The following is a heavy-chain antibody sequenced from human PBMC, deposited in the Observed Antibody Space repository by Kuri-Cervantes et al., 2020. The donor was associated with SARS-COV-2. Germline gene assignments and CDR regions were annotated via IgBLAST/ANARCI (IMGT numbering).Heavy chain of an antibody. J-gene: IGHJ4*02. CDR3: ARGGSTRSLDY. CDR1: GGSISSSSYY. V-gene: IGHV4-61*05. Sequence: SETLSLTCTVSGGSISSSSYYWSWIRQPPGKGLEWIGYIYYSGSTNYNPSLKSRVTISVDTSKNQFSLKLSSVTAADTAVYYCARGGSTRSLDYWGQGTLVTVSS. CDR2: IYYSGST. D-gene: IGHD2-2*01.